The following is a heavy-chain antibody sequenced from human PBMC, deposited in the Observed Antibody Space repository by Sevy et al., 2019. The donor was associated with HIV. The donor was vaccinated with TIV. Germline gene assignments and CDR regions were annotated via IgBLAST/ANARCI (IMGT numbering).Heavy chain of an antibody. CDR3: AKAVTTWDGQGWYGFDS. CDR1: GDSVSSKGAA. Sequence: SQTLSLTCGISGDSVSSKGAAWNWIRQSPSRGLEWLGRTYYRSKWYATYAVSVKSRLIINPDTSKNQFSMDLTSTTPEEAALYYCAKAVTTWDGQGWYGFDSWGQGTLVTVSS. D-gene: IGHD4-17*01. V-gene: IGHV6-1*01. CDR2: TYYRSKWYA. J-gene: IGHJ5*01.